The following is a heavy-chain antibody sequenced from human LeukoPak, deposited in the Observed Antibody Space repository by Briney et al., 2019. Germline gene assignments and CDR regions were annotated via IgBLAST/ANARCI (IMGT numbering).Heavy chain of an antibody. CDR3: ARDGDYDFWSGPANAFDI. Sequence: SETLSLTCTVSGGSISSGGYYWSWIRQPPGKGLEWIGYIYHSGSTYYNPSLKSRVTISVDTSKNQFSLKLSSVTAADTAVYYCARDGDYDFWSGPANAFDIWGQGTMVTVSS. CDR1: GGSISSGGYY. CDR2: IYHSGST. D-gene: IGHD3-3*01. V-gene: IGHV4-30-2*01. J-gene: IGHJ3*02.